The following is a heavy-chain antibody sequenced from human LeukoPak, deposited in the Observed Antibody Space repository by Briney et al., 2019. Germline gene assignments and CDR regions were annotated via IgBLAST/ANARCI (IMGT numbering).Heavy chain of an antibody. D-gene: IGHD6-13*01. J-gene: IGHJ4*01. CDR1: GYTFTGYY. V-gene: IGHV1-2*02. Sequence: ASVKVSCKASGYTFTGYYMHWVRQAPGQGLEWMGWINPNSGGTNYAQKFQGRVTMTRDTSISTAYMELSRLRSDDTAVYYCARLPKRIAAAGKGDYWGHGTLVTVSS. CDR3: ARLPKRIAAAGKGDY. CDR2: INPNSGGT.